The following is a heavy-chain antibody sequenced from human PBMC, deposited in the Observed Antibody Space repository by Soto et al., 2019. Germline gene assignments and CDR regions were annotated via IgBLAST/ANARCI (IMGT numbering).Heavy chain of an antibody. CDR1: GGSISSGGYY. V-gene: IGHV4-31*03. J-gene: IGHJ4*02. CDR2: IYYSGST. D-gene: IGHD5-18*01. Sequence: SETLSLTCTVSGGSISSGGYYWSWIRQHPGKGPEWIGYIYYSGSTYYNPSLKSRVTISVDTSKNQFSLKLSSVTAANTAVYYSARVTLSVGYSYGYGSYFDYWGQGTLVTVSS. CDR3: ARVTLSVGYSYGYGSYFDY.